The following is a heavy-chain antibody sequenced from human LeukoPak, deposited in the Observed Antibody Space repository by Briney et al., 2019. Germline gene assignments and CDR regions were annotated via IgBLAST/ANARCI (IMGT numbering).Heavy chain of an antibody. Sequence: ASVKVSCKASGYTFTSYYMHWVRQAPGQGLEWMGIINPSGSITSYAQKFQGRVTMTRDTSTSTVYMELSRLRSEDTAVYYCARTTVPGSDAFDIWGQGTMVTVSS. J-gene: IGHJ3*02. CDR2: INPSGSIT. CDR3: ARTTVPGSDAFDI. CDR1: GYTFTSYY. D-gene: IGHD4-11*01. V-gene: IGHV1-46*01.